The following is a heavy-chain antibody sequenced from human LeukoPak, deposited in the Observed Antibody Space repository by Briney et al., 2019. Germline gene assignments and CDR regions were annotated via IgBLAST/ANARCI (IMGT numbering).Heavy chain of an antibody. D-gene: IGHD3-10*01. J-gene: IGHJ4*02. CDR3: ARDKKSGESSEIDY. V-gene: IGHV3-74*03. Sequence: GGSLRLSCAASGFTFSNYWVHWGRQAPGKGLVWVSRINRDGSTTKYADSVKGRFTVSRDDAKNTLNLQMNSLRAEDTAVYYCARDKKSGESSEIDYWGQGTLVTVSS. CDR1: GFTFSNYW. CDR2: INRDGSTT.